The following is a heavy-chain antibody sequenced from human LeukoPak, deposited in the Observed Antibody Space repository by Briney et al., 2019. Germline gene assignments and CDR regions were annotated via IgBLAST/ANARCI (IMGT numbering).Heavy chain of an antibody. J-gene: IGHJ5*02. Sequence: SETLPLTCTVSGGSISSSSYYWGWIRQPPGKGLEWIGSIYYSGSTYYNPSLKSRVTISVDTSKNQFSLKLSSVTAADTAVYYCARLDNWFDPWGQGTLVTVSS. CDR1: GGSISSSSYY. CDR3: ARLDNWFDP. V-gene: IGHV4-39*07. CDR2: IYYSGST.